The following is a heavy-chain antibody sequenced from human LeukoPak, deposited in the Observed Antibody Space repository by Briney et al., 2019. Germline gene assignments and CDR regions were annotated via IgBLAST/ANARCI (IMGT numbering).Heavy chain of an antibody. Sequence: PSETLSLTCAVYGGSFSGYYWSWIRQPPGKGLEWIGEINHSGSTNYNPSLKSRVTISVDTSKNQFSLKLSSVTAADTAVYYCARRGSDYVRGSYRTHYFDYWGQGTLVTVSS. CDR3: ARRGSDYVRGSYRTHYFDY. CDR1: GGSFSGYY. CDR2: INHSGST. J-gene: IGHJ4*02. D-gene: IGHD3-16*02. V-gene: IGHV4-34*01.